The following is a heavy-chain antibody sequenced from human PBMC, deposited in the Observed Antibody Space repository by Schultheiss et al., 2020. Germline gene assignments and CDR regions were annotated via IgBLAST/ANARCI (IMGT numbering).Heavy chain of an antibody. CDR3: ARGSGYDYVWGSYPPYYYYGMDV. Sequence: SETLSLTCAVYGGSFSGYYWSWIRQHPGKGLEWIGYIYYSGSTYYNPSLKSRVTISVDTSKNQFSLKLSSVTAADTAVYYCARGSGYDYVWGSYPPYYYYGMDVWGQGTTVNVYS. D-gene: IGHD3-16*01. J-gene: IGHJ6*02. V-gene: IGHV4-31*11. CDR1: GGSFSGYY. CDR2: IYYSGST.